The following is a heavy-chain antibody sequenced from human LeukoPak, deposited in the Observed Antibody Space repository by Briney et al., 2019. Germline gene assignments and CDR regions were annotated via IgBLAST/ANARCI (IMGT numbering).Heavy chain of an antibody. D-gene: IGHD3-3*01. Sequence: PSETLSLTCAVYGGSFSGYYWSWIRQPPGKGLEWIGEINHSGSTNYNPSLKSRVTISVDTSKNQFSLKLSSVTAADTAVYYCARASPRYYDFWSGYPSFDYWGQGTLVTVSS. CDR3: ARASPRYYDFWSGYPSFDY. V-gene: IGHV4-34*01. CDR1: GGSFSGYY. CDR2: INHSGST. J-gene: IGHJ4*02.